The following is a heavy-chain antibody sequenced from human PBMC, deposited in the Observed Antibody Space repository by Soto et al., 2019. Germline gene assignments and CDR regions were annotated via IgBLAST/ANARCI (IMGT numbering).Heavy chain of an antibody. CDR1: GYGFTTYG. Sequence: QVHLVQSGAEVKKPGASVKVSCKGSGYGFTTYGITWVRQAPGQGLEWMAWISAHNGNTNYAQKLQGRATVTRDTPTSTAFMGLRCLRSVDTAVYYCARGRYGDYWGQGALVTVSS. V-gene: IGHV1-18*01. J-gene: IGHJ4*02. CDR3: ARGRYGDY. CDR2: ISAHNGNT. D-gene: IGHD1-1*01.